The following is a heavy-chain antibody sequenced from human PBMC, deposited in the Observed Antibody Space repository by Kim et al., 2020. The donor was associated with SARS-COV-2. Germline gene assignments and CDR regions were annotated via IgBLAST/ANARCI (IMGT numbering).Heavy chain of an antibody. CDR3: VAAAGTGYFDY. V-gene: IGHV3-23*01. D-gene: IGHD6-13*01. J-gene: IGHJ4*02. CDR1: YA. Sequence: YAMSWVRQAPGKGLEWVSAISGSGGSTYYADSVKGRFTISRDNSKNTLYLQMNSLRAEDTAVYYCVAAAGTGYFDYWGQGTLVTVSS. CDR2: ISGSGGST.